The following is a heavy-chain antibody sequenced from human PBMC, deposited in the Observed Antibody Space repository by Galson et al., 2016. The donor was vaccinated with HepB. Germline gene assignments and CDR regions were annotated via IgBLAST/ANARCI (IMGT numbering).Heavy chain of an antibody. CDR1: GGSVSSGTHY. CDR2: IYHSGGT. D-gene: IGHD7-27*01. J-gene: IGHJ6*02. V-gene: IGHV4-61*01. CDR3: ARDANWGAFGYGMDV. Sequence: SETLSLTCTVSGGSVSSGTHYWNWIRQPPGKGLEWIGYIYHSGGTNYNPSLKSRVTISVDTSKNEFSLKLSSVSAADAAVYYCARDANWGAFGYGMDVWGQGTTVTVSS.